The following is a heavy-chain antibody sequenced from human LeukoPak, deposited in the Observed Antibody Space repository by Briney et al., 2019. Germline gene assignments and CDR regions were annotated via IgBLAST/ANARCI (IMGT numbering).Heavy chain of an antibody. CDR1: GFTFSSYG. V-gene: IGHV3-30*03. CDR2: ISYDGSNK. Sequence: GGSLRLSCAASGFTFSSYGMHWVRQAPGKGLEWVAVISYDGSNKYYADSVKGRFTISRDNSKNALYLQMNSLRAEDTAVYYCARGYATAFDSWGQGALVTVSS. CDR3: ARGYATAFDS. J-gene: IGHJ4*02. D-gene: IGHD2-2*01.